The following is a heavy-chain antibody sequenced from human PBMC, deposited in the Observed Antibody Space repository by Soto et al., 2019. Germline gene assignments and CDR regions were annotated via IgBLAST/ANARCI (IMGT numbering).Heavy chain of an antibody. CDR2: IYYSGST. CDR3: ARATRTRFLEWSPPDY. Sequence: QVQLQESGPGLVKPSQTLSLTCTVSGGSISSGDYYWSWIRQPPGKALEWIGYIYYSGSTYYNPSLKSRVTISIDTSKNQFSLKVSSVTAADTAVYYCARATRTRFLEWSPPDYWGQGTLVTVSS. D-gene: IGHD3-3*01. V-gene: IGHV4-30-4*01. CDR1: GGSISSGDYY. J-gene: IGHJ4*02.